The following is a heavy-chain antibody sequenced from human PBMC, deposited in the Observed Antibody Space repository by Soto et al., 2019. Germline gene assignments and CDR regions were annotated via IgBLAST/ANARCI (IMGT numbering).Heavy chain of an antibody. D-gene: IGHD6-19*01. CDR3: ARDIAVAANWFDP. CDR1: GFTFSSYW. CDR2: IKQDGSEK. J-gene: IGHJ5*02. V-gene: IGHV3-7*01. Sequence: EVQLVESGGGLVQPGGSLRLSCAASGFTFSSYWMSWVRQAPGKGLEWVANIKQDGSEKYYVDSAKGRFTISRDNAKNSLYLQMNSLRAEDTAVYYCARDIAVAANWFDPWGQGTLVTVSS.